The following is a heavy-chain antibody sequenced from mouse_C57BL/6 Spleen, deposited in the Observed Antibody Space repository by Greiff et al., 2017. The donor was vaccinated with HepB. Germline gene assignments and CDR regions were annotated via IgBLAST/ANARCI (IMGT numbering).Heavy chain of an antibody. CDR3: ARRGGGYAMDY. V-gene: IGHV1-63*01. CDR1: GYTFTNYW. J-gene: IGHJ4*01. CDR2: IYPGGGYT. Sequence: QVQLQQSGAELVRPGTSVKMSCKASGYTFTNYWIGWAKQRPGHGLEWIGDIYPGGGYTNYNEKFKGKATLTAHKSSSTAYMQFSSLTSEDSAIYYCARRGGGYAMDYWGQGTSVTVSS.